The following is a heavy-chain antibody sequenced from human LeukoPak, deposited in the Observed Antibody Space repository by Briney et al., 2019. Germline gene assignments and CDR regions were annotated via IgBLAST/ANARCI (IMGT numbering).Heavy chain of an antibody. J-gene: IGHJ5*02. CDR3: ARGFDGYSFDP. CDR2: IYTSGST. Sequence: PSETLSLTCTVSGGSISSGSYHWIWIRQPAGKGLEWIGHIYTSGSTNYNPSLKSRVTMSVDTSKNQFSLKLSSVTAADTAVYYCARGFDGYSFDPWGQGTLVTVSS. CDR1: GGSISSGSYH. D-gene: IGHD2-15*01. V-gene: IGHV4-61*09.